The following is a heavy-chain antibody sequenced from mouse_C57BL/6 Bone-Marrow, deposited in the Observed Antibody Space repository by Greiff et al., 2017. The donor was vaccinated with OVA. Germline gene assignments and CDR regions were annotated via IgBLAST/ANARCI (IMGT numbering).Heavy chain of an antibody. D-gene: IGHD1-1*01. Sequence: QVQLQQPGAELVKPGASVKLSCKASGYTFTSYWMHWVKQRPGQGLEWIGMIHPNSGSTNYNEKFKSKATLTVDKSSSTAYMQLSSLTSEDSAVYYCARDGSSSYFDYWGQGTTLTVSS. CDR2: IHPNSGST. J-gene: IGHJ2*01. V-gene: IGHV1-64*01. CDR1: GYTFTSYW. CDR3: ARDGSSSYFDY.